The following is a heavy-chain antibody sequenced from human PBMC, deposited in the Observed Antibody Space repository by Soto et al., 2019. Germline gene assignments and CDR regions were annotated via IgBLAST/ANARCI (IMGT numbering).Heavy chain of an antibody. D-gene: IGHD1-1*01. CDR3: ERRRLRSCYYYMDV. CDR1: GFTFSSYW. Sequence: GGSLRLSCAASGFTFSSYWMHWVRQAPGKGLVWVSRINSDGSSTSYADSVKGRFTISRDNAKNTLCLQMNSLRAEDTAVYYWERRRLRSCYYYMDVWGKGTTVTVSS. J-gene: IGHJ6*03. CDR2: INSDGSST. V-gene: IGHV3-74*01.